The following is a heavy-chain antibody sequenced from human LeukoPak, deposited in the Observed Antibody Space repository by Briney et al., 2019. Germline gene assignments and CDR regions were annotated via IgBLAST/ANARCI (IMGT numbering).Heavy chain of an antibody. J-gene: IGHJ6*03. CDR1: GGSISSSGYY. Sequence: SETLSFTCTVSGGSISSSGYYWAWIRQAPGMGLDWIGCIYYSGTTHYNPSLKSRVTISVDTSKNQFSLKLTSVTAADTAVYYCARAYYSYMDVWGKGTTVTVSS. V-gene: IGHV4-39*07. CDR3: ARAYYSYMDV. CDR2: IYYSGTT.